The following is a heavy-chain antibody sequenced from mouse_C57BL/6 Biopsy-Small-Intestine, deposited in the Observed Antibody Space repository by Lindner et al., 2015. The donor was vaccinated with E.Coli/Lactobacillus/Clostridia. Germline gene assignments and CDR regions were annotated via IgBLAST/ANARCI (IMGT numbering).Heavy chain of an antibody. CDR1: GFNIKDAY. V-gene: IGHV14-4*01. J-gene: IGHJ2*01. CDR3: TKGYRNFDY. D-gene: IGHD2-14*01. Sequence: VQLQESGAELVWPGASVKLSCTTSGFNIKDAYINWVKQSPAQGLVWIGWIDPENGDTEYASKFQGKATITADTSSDTAFLQLSSLTSEDTAVYYCTKGYRNFDYWGQGRHSHSLL. CDR2: IDPENGDT.